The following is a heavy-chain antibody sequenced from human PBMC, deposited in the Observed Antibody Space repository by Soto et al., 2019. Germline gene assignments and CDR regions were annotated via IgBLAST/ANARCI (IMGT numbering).Heavy chain of an antibody. D-gene: IGHD2-2*01. CDR1: GGTFSSYA. J-gene: IGHJ1*01. CDR2: IIPIFGTA. CDR3: ARGNCSSTSCYEYFQH. Sequence: ASVKVSCKASGGTFSSYAISWVRQAPGQGLEWMGGIIPIFGTANYAQKFQGRVTITADESTSTAYMELSSLRSEDTAVYYCARGNCSSTSCYEYFQHWGQGTLVTVSS. V-gene: IGHV1-69*13.